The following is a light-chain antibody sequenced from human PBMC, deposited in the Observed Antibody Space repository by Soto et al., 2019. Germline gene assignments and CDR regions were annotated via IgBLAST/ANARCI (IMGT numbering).Light chain of an antibody. CDR3: RQYGSSLGWT. CDR2: AAS. CDR1: QSVSSSY. Sequence: EIVLTQSPGTLSLSPGERATLSCRASQSVSSSYLAWYQQKPGQAPSLLIYAASSRATGIPDRFSGSGSGTDFTVTISSLEPEDFAVYHCRQYGSSLGWTFGRGTKVEIK. J-gene: IGKJ1*01. V-gene: IGKV3-20*01.